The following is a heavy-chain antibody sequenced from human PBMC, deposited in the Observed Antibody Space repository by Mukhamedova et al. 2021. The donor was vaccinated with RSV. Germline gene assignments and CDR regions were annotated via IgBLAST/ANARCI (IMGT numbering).Heavy chain of an antibody. CDR2: IIPILGIA. J-gene: IGHJ4*02. V-gene: IGHV1-69*10. CDR3: AREGDIVATIALDY. D-gene: IGHD5-12*01. Sequence: GQGLEWMGGIIPILGIANYAQKFQGRVTITADESTSTAYMELSSLRSEDTAVYYCAREGDIVATIALDYWGQGSL.